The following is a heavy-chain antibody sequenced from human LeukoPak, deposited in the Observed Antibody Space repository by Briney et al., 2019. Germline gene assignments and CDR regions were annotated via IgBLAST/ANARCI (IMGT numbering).Heavy chain of an antibody. J-gene: IGHJ4*02. V-gene: IGHV3-21*01. CDR1: GFTFSTCT. D-gene: IGHD5-24*01. CDR2: ISSSSSCI. Sequence: GSLRLSCAASGFTFSTCTMSWVRQAPGKGLEWVSSISSSSSCIYYADSVKGRFTISRDNAKNSLYLQMNSLRAEDTAIYYCTRVGYIDEGIDYWGQGTLVTVSS. CDR3: TRVGYIDEGIDY.